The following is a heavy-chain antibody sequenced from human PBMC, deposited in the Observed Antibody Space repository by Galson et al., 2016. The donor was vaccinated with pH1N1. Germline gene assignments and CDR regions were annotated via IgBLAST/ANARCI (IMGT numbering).Heavy chain of an antibody. CDR2: INQDGSEK. D-gene: IGHD5-18*01. V-gene: IGHV3-7*03. J-gene: IGHJ4*02. CDR3: AKVDGYSYGPFDY. Sequence: SLRLSCTTSAFTFRSYWMTWVRQAPGKGLEWVANINQDGSEKYYVDSVKGRFTISRDNAKNSLYLQMNSLRAEDTALYYCAKVDGYSYGPFDYWGQGTLVTVSS. CDR1: AFTFRSYW.